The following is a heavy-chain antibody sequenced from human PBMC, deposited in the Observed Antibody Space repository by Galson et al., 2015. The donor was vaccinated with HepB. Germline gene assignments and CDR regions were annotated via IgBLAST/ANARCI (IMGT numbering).Heavy chain of an antibody. CDR3: ARGRGPRITMIVVVIENDAFDI. D-gene: IGHD3-22*01. Sequence: SVKVSCKASGYTFTSYAMHWVRQAPGQRLEWMGWINAGNGNTKYSQKFQGRVTITRDTSASTAYMELSSLRSEDTAVYYCARGRGPRITMIVVVIENDAFDIWGQGTMVTVSS. V-gene: IGHV1-3*01. J-gene: IGHJ3*02. CDR1: GYTFTSYA. CDR2: INAGNGNT.